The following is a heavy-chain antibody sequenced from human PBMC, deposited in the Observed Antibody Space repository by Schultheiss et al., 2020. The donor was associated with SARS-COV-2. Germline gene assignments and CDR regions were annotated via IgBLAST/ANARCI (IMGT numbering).Heavy chain of an antibody. CDR2: ISGSGGST. D-gene: IGHD6-19*01. CDR3: AKGVVSGWTYYFDY. Sequence: GGSLRLSCAASGFTFSTYAMSWVRQAPGKGLEWVSTISGSGGSTYHTDSVKGRFTISRDNSKNTLYLQMNSLRAEDTAVYYCAKGVVSGWTYYFDYWGQGTLVTVSS. J-gene: IGHJ4*02. CDR1: GFTFSTYA. V-gene: IGHV3-23*01.